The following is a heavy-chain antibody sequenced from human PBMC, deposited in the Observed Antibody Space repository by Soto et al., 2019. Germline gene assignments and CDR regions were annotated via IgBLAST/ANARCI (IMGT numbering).Heavy chain of an antibody. J-gene: IGHJ4*02. Sequence: VSCKASGYTFTSYDISWVRQAPGQRLEWMGWISAYNGNTNYAQKLQGRVTMTTDTSTSTAYMELRSLRSDDTAVYYCAREEYYYDSSGYYHVYFDYWGQGTLVTVSS. CDR3: AREEYYYDSSGYYHVYFDY. CDR2: ISAYNGNT. D-gene: IGHD3-22*01. CDR1: GYTFTSYD. V-gene: IGHV1-18*04.